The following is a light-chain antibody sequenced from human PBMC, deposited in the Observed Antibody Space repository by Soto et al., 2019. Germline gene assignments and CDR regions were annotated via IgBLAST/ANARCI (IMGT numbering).Light chain of an antibody. CDR3: CSYTRTSNHYF. J-gene: IGLJ1*01. Sequence: QSVLTQPASVSGCPGQSMTSSCTGTSRDIGGYDYVSWYQQRPGKAPKLMIYEVRYRPSGVSNRFSGSKSGNTASLTISGLQAEDEAVYYCCSYTRTSNHYFFGSGTKSPS. CDR1: SRDIGGYDY. V-gene: IGLV2-14*01. CDR2: EVR.